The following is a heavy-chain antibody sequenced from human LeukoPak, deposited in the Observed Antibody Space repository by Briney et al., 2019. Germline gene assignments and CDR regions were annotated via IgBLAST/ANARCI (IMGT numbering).Heavy chain of an antibody. D-gene: IGHD6-13*01. Sequence: GGSLRLSCAASGFTFSSYGMHWVRQAPGKGLEWVAVIWFDGSNKYYADSVKGRFTIARDNSKNTLYLQMNSLSAEDTAVYYCARGKEQQLYAFDIWGQGTMVTVSS. J-gene: IGHJ3*02. CDR2: IWFDGSNK. V-gene: IGHV3-33*01. CDR1: GFTFSSYG. CDR3: ARGKEQQLYAFDI.